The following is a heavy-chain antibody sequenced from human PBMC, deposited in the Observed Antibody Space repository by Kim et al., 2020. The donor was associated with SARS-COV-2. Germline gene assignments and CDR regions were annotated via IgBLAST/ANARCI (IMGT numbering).Heavy chain of an antibody. CDR1: GFIFSSYD. V-gene: IGHV3-23*01. J-gene: IGHJ4*03. CDR2: ITTTGGGT. Sequence: GGSLRLSCEASGFIFSSYDMSWVRQLPGKGLEWVASITTTGGGTYSEDTMNGRSILSRDDSKNIQFVNKSSLSGEVTGEYYCATRGYNSCSVDLWGHGP. CDR3: ATRGYNSCSVDL. D-gene: IGHD6-19*01.